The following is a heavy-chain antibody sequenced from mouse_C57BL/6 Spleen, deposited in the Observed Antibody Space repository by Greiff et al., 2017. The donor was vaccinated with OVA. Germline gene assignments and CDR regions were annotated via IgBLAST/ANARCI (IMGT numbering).Heavy chain of an antibody. V-gene: IGHV1-72*01. D-gene: IGHD1-1*01. Sequence: QVQLKQPGAELVKPGASVKLSCKASGYTFTSYWMHWVKQRPGRGLEWIGRIDPNSGGTKYNEKFKSKATLTVDKPSSTAYMQLSSLTSEDSAVYYCARPFITTVVATDAMDYWGQGTSVTVSS. CDR1: GYTFTSYW. J-gene: IGHJ4*01. CDR3: ARPFITTVVATDAMDY. CDR2: IDPNSGGT.